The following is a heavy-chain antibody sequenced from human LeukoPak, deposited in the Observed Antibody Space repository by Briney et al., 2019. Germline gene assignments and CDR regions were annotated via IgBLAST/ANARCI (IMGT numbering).Heavy chain of an antibody. J-gene: IGHJ3*02. CDR2: IYYSGST. CDR1: GGSISSYY. Sequence: SETLSLTCTVSGGSISSYYWSWIRQPPGKGLEWIGYIYYSGSTNYNPSLKSRVTISVDTSKNQFSLKLSSVTAADTAVYYCARGYQRSSDAFDIWGQGTMVTVST. CDR3: ARGYQRSSDAFDI. V-gene: IGHV4-59*01. D-gene: IGHD2-2*01.